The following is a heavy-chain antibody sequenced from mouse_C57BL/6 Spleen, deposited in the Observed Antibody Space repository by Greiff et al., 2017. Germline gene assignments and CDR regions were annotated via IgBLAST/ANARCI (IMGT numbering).Heavy chain of an antibody. CDR3: ARSRIYFDY. Sequence: VQLQQSGPELVKPGASVKISCKASGYAFSSSWMNWVKQRPGKGLEWIGRIYPGDGGTNYNGKFKGKATLTADKSSSTAYMQLSSLTSEDSAVYFYARSRIYFDYWGQGTTLTVSS. CDR1: GYAFSSSW. J-gene: IGHJ2*01. V-gene: IGHV1-82*01. CDR2: IYPGDGGT.